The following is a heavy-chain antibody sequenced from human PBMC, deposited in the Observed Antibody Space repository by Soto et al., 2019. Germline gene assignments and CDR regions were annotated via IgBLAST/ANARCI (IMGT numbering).Heavy chain of an antibody. V-gene: IGHV3-33*01. CDR3: ARQMYYFDSSGYYYSMDV. J-gene: IGHJ6*02. Sequence: PGGSLRLSCAASGFTFSSYGMHWVRQAPGKGLEWVAVIWNDGSNKYYADSVKGRFTISRDNSKNTLFLQMNSLRAEDTALYYCARQMYYFDSSGYYYSMDVWGRGSTVTVSS. D-gene: IGHD3-22*01. CDR1: GFTFSSYG. CDR2: IWNDGSNK.